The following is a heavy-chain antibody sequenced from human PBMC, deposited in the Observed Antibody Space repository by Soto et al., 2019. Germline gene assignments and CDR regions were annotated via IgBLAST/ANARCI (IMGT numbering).Heavy chain of an antibody. J-gene: IGHJ4*02. CDR2: IYYSGST. CDR1: GGSISRYY. V-gene: IGHV4-59*08. Sequence: SGTPSLTCTVPGGSISRYYWSWIRQPPGKGLEWIGYIYYSGSTNYNPSLKSRVTISVDTSKNQFSLKLSSVTAADTAVYYCARRDSSFDYWGQGTLVTVSS. CDR3: ARRDSSFDY. D-gene: IGHD6-13*01.